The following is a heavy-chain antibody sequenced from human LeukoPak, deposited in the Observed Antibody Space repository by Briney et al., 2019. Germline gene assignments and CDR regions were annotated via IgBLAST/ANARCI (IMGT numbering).Heavy chain of an antibody. CDR2: LYNTGST. D-gene: IGHD6-19*01. J-gene: IGHJ4*02. Sequence: GGSLRLSCAASGFTVSSNYMSWVRQAPGKGLECVSVLYNTGSTYYADPAKGRCSISRDNSKNTLYPQKNSQSGEDTAVYYCAAPKYTSGPFNYWGQGALVTVSS. CDR1: GFTVSSNY. CDR3: AAPKYTSGPFNY. V-gene: IGHV3-53*01.